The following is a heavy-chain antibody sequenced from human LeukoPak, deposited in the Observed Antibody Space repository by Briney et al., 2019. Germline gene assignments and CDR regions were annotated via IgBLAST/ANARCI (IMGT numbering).Heavy chain of an antibody. CDR2: ISYDGSNR. CDR1: GMDFSKLW. Sequence: PGGSLRLSCAVSGMDFSKLWMAWVRQAPGKGLEWVAVISYDGSNRYYADSVKGRFTISRDNSKNTLYLQMNSLRAEDTAVYYCARGTYADYWGQGTLVTVSS. J-gene: IGHJ4*02. D-gene: IGHD2-8*01. V-gene: IGHV3-30-3*01. CDR3: ARGTYADY.